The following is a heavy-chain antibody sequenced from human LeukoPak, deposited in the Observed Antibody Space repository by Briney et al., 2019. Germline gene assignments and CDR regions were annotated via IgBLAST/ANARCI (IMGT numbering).Heavy chain of an antibody. CDR3: AKHCTSTSCYPIDY. J-gene: IGHJ4*02. Sequence: GGSLRLSCAASGFTFGSYGMSWVRQAPGKGLEWVSTISASGGNTYYADSVKGRFTISRDNSRNTLYLQMNSLRAKDTAVYYCAKHCTSTSCYPIDYWGQGTLVTVSS. D-gene: IGHD2-2*01. CDR2: ISASGGNT. V-gene: IGHV3-23*01. CDR1: GFTFGSYG.